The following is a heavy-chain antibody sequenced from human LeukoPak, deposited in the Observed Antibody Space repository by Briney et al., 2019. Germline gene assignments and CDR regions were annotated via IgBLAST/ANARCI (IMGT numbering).Heavy chain of an antibody. V-gene: IGHV3-23*01. CDR2: IVGSNGKT. D-gene: IGHD5-24*01. CDR1: GFTFSTYT. Sequence: GGSLRLSCAASGFTFSTYTMHWVRQAPEKGLDWVSGIVGSNGKTYYADSVKGRFTISRDNSKNALYLQMNSLRAEDTAVYFCAKDYRPDGYNDLDYWGQGTQVTVSS. CDR3: AKDYRPDGYNDLDY. J-gene: IGHJ4*02.